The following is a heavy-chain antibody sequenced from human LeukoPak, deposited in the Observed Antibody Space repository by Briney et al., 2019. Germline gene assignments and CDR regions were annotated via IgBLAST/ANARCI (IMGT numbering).Heavy chain of an antibody. V-gene: IGHV4-34*01. Sequence: SETLSLTCAVYGGSFSGYYWSWIRQPPGKGLEWIGEINHSGSTNYNPSLKSRVTISVDTSKNQFSLKLSSVTAADTAVYYCARGGRTPPNRGYSSGRYPGAPSYNWFDPWGQGTLVTVSS. CDR2: INHSGST. CDR3: ARGGRTPPNRGYSSGRYPGAPSYNWFDP. J-gene: IGHJ5*02. CDR1: GGSFSGYY. D-gene: IGHD6-19*01.